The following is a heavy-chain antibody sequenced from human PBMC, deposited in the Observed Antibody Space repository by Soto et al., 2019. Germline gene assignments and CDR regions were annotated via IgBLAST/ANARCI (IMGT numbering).Heavy chain of an antibody. CDR1: GFTFSSYA. D-gene: IGHD3-9*01. V-gene: IGHV3-23*01. CDR2: ISGSGGST. CDR3: AKVDILTGYYLPLGY. Sequence: PGGSLRLSCAASGFTFSSYAMSWVRQAPGKGLEWVSAISGSGGSTYYADSVKGRFTISRDNSKNALYLQMNSLRAEDTAVYYCAKVDILTGYYLPLGYWGQGTLVTVSS. J-gene: IGHJ4*02.